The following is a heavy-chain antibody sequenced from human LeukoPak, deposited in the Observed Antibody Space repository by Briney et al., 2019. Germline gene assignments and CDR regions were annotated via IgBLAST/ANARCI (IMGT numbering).Heavy chain of an antibody. D-gene: IGHD2-2*01. CDR3: AAGVTSHTYYFDY. CDR2: IYYSGTT. CDR1: GGSISSSTSY. V-gene: IGHV4-39*07. Sequence: PSETLSLTCTVSGGSISSSTSYWGWIRQPPGKGLEWIGSIYYSGTTYYSPSLKRRVTISVDTSKNQFSLKLSSVTAADTAVYYCAAGVTSHTYYFDYWGQGTLVTVSS. J-gene: IGHJ4*02.